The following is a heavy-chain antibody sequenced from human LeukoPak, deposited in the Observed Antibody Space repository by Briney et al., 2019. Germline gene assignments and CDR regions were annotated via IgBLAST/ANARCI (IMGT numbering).Heavy chain of an antibody. CDR3: ARDSSSWPHDAFDI. CDR2: ISSSSSYI. Sequence: PGGSLRLSCAASGFTFSSYSMNWVRQAPGKGLEWVSSISSSSSYIYYADSVKGRFTISRDNAKNSLYLQMNSLRAEDTAVYNCARDSSSWPHDAFDIWGQGTMVTVSS. CDR1: GFTFSSYS. J-gene: IGHJ3*02. D-gene: IGHD6-13*01. V-gene: IGHV3-21*01.